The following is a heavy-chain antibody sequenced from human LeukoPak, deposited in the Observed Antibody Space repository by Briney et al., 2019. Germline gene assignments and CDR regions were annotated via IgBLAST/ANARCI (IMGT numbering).Heavy chain of an antibody. CDR3: ARSRGYSYGYVYYFDY. D-gene: IGHD5-18*01. CDR2: ISGSGGST. V-gene: IGHV3-23*01. J-gene: IGHJ4*02. Sequence: GGSLRLSCAASGFTFSSYAMSWVRQAPGKRLEWVSAISGSGGSTYYADSVKGRFTISRDNAKNSLYLQMNSLRAEDTAVYYCARSRGYSYGYVYYFDYWGQGTLVTVSS. CDR1: GFTFSSYA.